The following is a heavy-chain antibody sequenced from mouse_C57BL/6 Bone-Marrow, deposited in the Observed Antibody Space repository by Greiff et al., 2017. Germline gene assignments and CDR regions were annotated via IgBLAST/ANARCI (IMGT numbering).Heavy chain of an antibody. CDR2: ISSGSSTI. CDR3: ARLTGIVDY. Sequence: VQLKESGGGLVKPGGSLKLSCAASGFTFSDYGMHWVRQAPEKGLEWVAYISSGSSTIYYADTVKGRFTISRDNAKNTLFLQMTSLRSEDTAMYYCARLTGIVDYWGQGTTLTVSS. J-gene: IGHJ2*01. D-gene: IGHD4-1*01. CDR1: GFTFSDYG. V-gene: IGHV5-17*01.